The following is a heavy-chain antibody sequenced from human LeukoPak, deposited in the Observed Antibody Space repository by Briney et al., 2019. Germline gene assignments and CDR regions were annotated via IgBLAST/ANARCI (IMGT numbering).Heavy chain of an antibody. CDR2: TYYRSKWYN. CDR3: AQEGSYGRFDY. V-gene: IGHV6-1*01. Sequence: SQTLSLTCAISGDSVSTNSAAWNWFRQSPSRGLEWLGKTYYRSKWYNDYAVSVKSRITINPDTSKNQFSLQLNSVTPEDTAVYHCAQEGSYGRFDYWGQGTLVTVSS. D-gene: IGHD5-18*01. CDR1: GDSVSTNSAA. J-gene: IGHJ4*02.